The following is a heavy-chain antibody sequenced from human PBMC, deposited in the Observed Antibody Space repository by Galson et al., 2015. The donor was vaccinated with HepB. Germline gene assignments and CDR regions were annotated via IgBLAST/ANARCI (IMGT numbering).Heavy chain of an antibody. CDR1: GYSFPRYW. CDR3: AIPEQWLEFHH. V-gene: IGHV5-51*01. D-gene: IGHD6-19*01. Sequence: QSGAEVTKPGESLKISCKGSGYSFPRYWIGWVRQMPGKGLEWMGIIYPGDSDTRYSPSFQGQDTISADKSISTAYLQWSSLKASDTAMYYCAIPEQWLEFHHWGQGTLVTVSS. CDR2: IYPGDSDT. J-gene: IGHJ1*01.